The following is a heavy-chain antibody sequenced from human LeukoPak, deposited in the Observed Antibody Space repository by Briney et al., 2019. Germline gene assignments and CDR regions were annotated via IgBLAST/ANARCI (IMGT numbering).Heavy chain of an antibody. CDR1: GGSFSGYY. V-gene: IGHV4-34*01. D-gene: IGHD6-13*01. CDR3: ARDSLGRAATGIVMDY. Sequence: SETLSLTCAVYGGSFSGYYWSWIRQPPGKGLEWIGEINHSGSTNYNPSLKSRVTISVDTSKNQFSLKLSSVTAADTAVHYCARDSLGRAATGIVMDYWGQGTLVTVSS. J-gene: IGHJ4*02. CDR2: INHSGST.